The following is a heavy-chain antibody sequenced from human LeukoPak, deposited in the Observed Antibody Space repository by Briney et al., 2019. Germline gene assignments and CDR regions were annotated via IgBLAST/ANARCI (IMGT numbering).Heavy chain of an antibody. CDR3: ARDPSYSSSWIDY. CDR2: INSDGSRT. Sequence: GGSLRLSCAASGFTFSSYWMHWVGQAPGKGLVWVSRINSDGSRTSYADSVKGRFTISRDNAKNTLYLQMNSLRAEDTAVYYCARDPSYSSSWIDYWGQGTLVTVSS. D-gene: IGHD6-13*01. V-gene: IGHV3-74*01. J-gene: IGHJ4*02. CDR1: GFTFSSYW.